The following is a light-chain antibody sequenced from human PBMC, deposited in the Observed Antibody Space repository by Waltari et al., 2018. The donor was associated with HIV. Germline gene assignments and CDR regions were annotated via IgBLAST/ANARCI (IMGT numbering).Light chain of an antibody. CDR2: AYA. Sequence: QSVLSQPPSVSGAPGQRVTISRTGGPSNIGAGYDVHWYQLLSGTALKLLLSAYAYRPAGVPGRFSGSKSDASASLAITALQAEDAADYYGQTYTSSLSASVFGGGAELTIL. V-gene: IGLV1-40*01. CDR1: PSNIGAGYD. CDR3: QTYTSSLSASV. J-gene: IGLJ3*02.